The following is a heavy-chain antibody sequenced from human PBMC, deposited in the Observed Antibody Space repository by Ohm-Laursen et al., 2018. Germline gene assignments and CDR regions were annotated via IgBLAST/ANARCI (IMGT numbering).Heavy chain of an antibody. CDR1: GFTFSSYA. D-gene: IGHD3/OR15-3a*01. V-gene: IGHV3-23*01. J-gene: IGHJ3*02. Sequence: SLRLSCAAFGFTFSSYAMSWVRQAPGKGLEWVSAISGSGGSTYYADSVKGRFTISRDNSKNTLYLQMNSLRAEDTAVYYCAKDNSYDFNAFDIWGQGTMVTVSS. CDR3: AKDNSYDFNAFDI. CDR2: ISGSGGST.